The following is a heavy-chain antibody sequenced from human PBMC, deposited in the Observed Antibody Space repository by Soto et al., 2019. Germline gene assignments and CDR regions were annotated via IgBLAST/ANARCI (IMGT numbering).Heavy chain of an antibody. V-gene: IGHV3-74*01. Sequence: GGSLRLSCAASGFTFSRQWMHWVRQVPGKGLVWVSRITSDGTSTSYADSVKGRFTISRDNAKNMLYLQMNSLRAEDTAVYYCARDTLDYGDYGHYYYYYYMDVWGKGTTVTVSS. CDR1: GFTFSRQW. CDR3: ARDTLDYGDYGHYYYYYYMDV. CDR2: ITSDGTST. J-gene: IGHJ6*03. D-gene: IGHD4-17*01.